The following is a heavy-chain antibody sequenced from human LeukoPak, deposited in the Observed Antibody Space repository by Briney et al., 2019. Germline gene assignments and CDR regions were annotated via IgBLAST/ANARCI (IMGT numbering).Heavy chain of an antibody. CDR2: INPNSGGT. D-gene: IGHD4-17*01. CDR3: ARPLLVGVTTVFDP. V-gene: IGHV1-2*02. J-gene: IGHJ5*02. CDR1: GYTFTGYY. Sequence: ASVKVSCKASGYTFTGYYMHWVRQAPGQGLEWMGWINPNSGGTNYAQKFQGRVTMTRDTSISTAYMELSRLRSDDTAVYYCARPLLVGVTTVFDPWGQGTLVTVSS.